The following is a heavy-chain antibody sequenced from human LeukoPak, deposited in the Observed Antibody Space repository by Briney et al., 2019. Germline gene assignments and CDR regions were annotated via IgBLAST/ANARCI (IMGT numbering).Heavy chain of an antibody. CDR3: ARDIGPAAIYYYYMDV. CDR2: ISSSSSYI. V-gene: IGHV3-21*01. CDR1: GFTFSSYS. Sequence: GGSLRLSCAASGFTFSSYSMNWVRQAPGKGLEWVSSISSSSSYIYYADSVKGRFTISGDNAKNSLYLQMNSLRAEDTAVYYCARDIGPAAIYYYYMDVWGKGTTVTVSS. J-gene: IGHJ6*03. D-gene: IGHD2-2*02.